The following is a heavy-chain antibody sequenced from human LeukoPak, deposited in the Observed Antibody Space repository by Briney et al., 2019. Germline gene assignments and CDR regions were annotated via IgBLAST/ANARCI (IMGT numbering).Heavy chain of an antibody. CDR1: GFTFSSYS. V-gene: IGHV3-21*06. Sequence: PRGSLRLSCAASGFTFSSYSMNWVRQAPGKGLGWVSSISSSSTYIYYADSVKGRFTISRDKAKNSLYLQMNSLRAEDTAVYYCARDLTTVTTAVFAYWGEGTLVTVSS. CDR2: ISSSSTYI. D-gene: IGHD4-11*01. CDR3: ARDLTTVTTAVFAY. J-gene: IGHJ4*02.